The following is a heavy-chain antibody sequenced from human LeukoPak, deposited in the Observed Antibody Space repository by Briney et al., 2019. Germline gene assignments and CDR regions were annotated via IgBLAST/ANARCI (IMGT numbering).Heavy chain of an antibody. CDR3: AKSNLYGCNSGFGFDI. CDR2: SRGSGDST. D-gene: IGHD4-23*01. Sequence: GGSLRLSCAASGFTFSSYAMSWVRQAPGKGLEWVSASRGSGDSTYYADSAKGRFTISRDNSKHTLYLQMSSLRAEDTAVYYCAKSNLYGCNSGFGFDIWGQGTMVTVSS. V-gene: IGHV3-23*01. J-gene: IGHJ3*02. CDR1: GFTFSSYA.